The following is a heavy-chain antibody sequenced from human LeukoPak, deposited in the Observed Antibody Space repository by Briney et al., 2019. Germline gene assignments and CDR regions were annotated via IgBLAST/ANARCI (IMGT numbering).Heavy chain of an antibody. CDR2: ISWNSGSI. D-gene: IGHD2-2*01. CDR3: VKERSRTGYFDY. Sequence: GGSLRLSCAVSGFTFEDYAMHWVRQAPGKGLDRVAAISWNSGSINYAYSVKGRLTISRDNAKNSLYLQMNSLRAEDTAFYYCVKERSRTGYFDYWGQGTLVTVSS. J-gene: IGHJ4*02. CDR1: GFTFEDYA. V-gene: IGHV3-9*01.